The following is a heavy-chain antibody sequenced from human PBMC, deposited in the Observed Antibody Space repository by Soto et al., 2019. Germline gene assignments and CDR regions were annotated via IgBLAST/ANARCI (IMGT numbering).Heavy chain of an antibody. CDR2: ISGSGGST. Sequence: GSLRLSCAASGFTFSSYAMGWVRQAPGKGLEWVSAISGSGGSTYYADSVKGRFTISRDNSKNTLYLQMNSLRAEDTAVYYCAKDSGYGSGSYYPGEYYYYYYMDVWGKGTTVTVSS. CDR3: AKDSGYGSGSYYPGEYYYYYYMDV. CDR1: GFTFSSYA. V-gene: IGHV3-23*01. J-gene: IGHJ6*03. D-gene: IGHD3-10*01.